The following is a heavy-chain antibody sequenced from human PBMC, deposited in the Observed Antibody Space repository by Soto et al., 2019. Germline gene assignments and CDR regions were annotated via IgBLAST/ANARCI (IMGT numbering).Heavy chain of an antibody. Sequence: QVHLQESGPGLVKPSETLSLTCTVSGASMNDYYGSWVWQSPGKGMEGIGYMFYSGRSNYYSSLTSRGTISVDMLRNEFSLKLTTVTAADTAVYYFVRSGQPFRRATWGLGTLVTVSS. CDR3: VRSGQPFRRAT. CDR1: GASMNDYY. V-gene: IGHV4-59*08. D-gene: IGHD3-10*01. CDR2: MFYSGRS. J-gene: IGHJ5*02.